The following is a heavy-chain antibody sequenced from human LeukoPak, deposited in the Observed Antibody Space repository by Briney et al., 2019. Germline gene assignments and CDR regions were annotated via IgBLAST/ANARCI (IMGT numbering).Heavy chain of an antibody. V-gene: IGHV3-7*03. CDR3: ARNNGMDV. CDR1: GFTFSSYW. J-gene: IGHJ6*02. CDR2: VNRDGSET. Sequence: GGSLRLSCATSGFTFSSYWMTWVRQVPGRGPEWVANVNRDGSETYYLDSVKGRFTISKDNAKNSLYLQMNSLRAEDTALYHCARNNGMDVWGQGTTVIVSS.